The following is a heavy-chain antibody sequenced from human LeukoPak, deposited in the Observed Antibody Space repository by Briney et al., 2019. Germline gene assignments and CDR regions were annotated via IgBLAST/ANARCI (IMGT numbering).Heavy chain of an antibody. D-gene: IGHD5-18*01. J-gene: IGHJ4*02. Sequence: PSETLSLTCAVSGGSISSGGYSWSWIRQPPGKGLEWIGYIYHSGSTYYNPSLKSRVTISVDRSKNQFSLKLSSVTAADTAVYYCARGRVDTAMVADYWGQGTLVTVSS. CDR3: ARGRVDTAMVADY. V-gene: IGHV4-30-2*01. CDR1: GGSISSGGYS. CDR2: IYHSGST.